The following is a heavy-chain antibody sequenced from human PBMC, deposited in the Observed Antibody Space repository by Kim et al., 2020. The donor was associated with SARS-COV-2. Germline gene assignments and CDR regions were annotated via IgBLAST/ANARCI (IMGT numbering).Heavy chain of an antibody. D-gene: IGHD3-10*02. J-gene: IGHJ5*02. Sequence: SETLSLTCTVSGDSLSSYHWGWIRQPPGKGLEWIGRVSTEGRSDNHPSLKSRVTISLDTSKNQFSLKLTSVTAADTAVYYCARDLSVADSASCSPPWAQG. CDR2: VSTEGRS. V-gene: IGHV4-4*07. CDR3: ARDLSVADSASCSPP. CDR1: GDSLSSYH.